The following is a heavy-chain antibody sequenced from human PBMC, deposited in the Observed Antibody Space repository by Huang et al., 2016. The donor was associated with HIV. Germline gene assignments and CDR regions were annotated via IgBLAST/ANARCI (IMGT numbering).Heavy chain of an antibody. CDR2: INPKGGGT. V-gene: IGHV1-2*02. CDR3: ARDWSFGSSTSPAD. CDR1: GYTFTDSN. Sequence: QVQLVQSGAEVKNPGASVRVSCTASGYTFTDSNIHWVRQAAGQGLEWMVGINPKGGGTIYAKRLQGRITMTRDTTISTVHMDLRRIQSDDTAVYFCARDWSFGSSTSPADWGQGTLVTVSS. J-gene: IGHJ4*02. D-gene: IGHD6-6*01.